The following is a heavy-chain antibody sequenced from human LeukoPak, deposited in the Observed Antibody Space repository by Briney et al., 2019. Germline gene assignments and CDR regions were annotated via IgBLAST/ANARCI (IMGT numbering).Heavy chain of an antibody. V-gene: IGHV1-3*04. CDR2: INTGNGNT. J-gene: IGHJ4*02. Sequence: ASVKVSCKASGYTFTSYAMHWVRQAPGQRLEWMGWINTGNGNTKYSQKFQGRVTITRDTSASTAYMELSSLRSEDTAVYYCARDWRYDILTGPSTFDYWGQGTLVTVSS. D-gene: IGHD3-9*01. CDR1: GYTFTSYA. CDR3: ARDWRYDILTGPSTFDY.